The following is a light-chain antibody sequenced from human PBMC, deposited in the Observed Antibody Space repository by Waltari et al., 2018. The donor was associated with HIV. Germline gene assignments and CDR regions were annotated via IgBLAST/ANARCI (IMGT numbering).Light chain of an antibody. CDR3: QQYNTYPYT. V-gene: IGKV1-5*03. CDR1: KSISSW. CDR2: KAS. Sequence: DIQLTHSPSTLSASVGDRVTITCRASKSISSWLAWYQQKPGKAPKLLIYKASSLESGVPSRFSGSGSGTEFTLTISSLQPDDFATYYCQQYNTYPYTFGQGTKLEIK. J-gene: IGKJ2*01.